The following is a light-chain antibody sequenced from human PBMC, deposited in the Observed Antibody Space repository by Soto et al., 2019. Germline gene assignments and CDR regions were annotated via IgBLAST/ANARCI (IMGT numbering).Light chain of an antibody. J-gene: IGKJ4*01. CDR2: GGS. Sequence: EIVLTQSPGTLSLSPGERATLSCRASQSVRSSSLAWYQQKPGQAPRLLIYGGSSRATGIPDRFSGGGSGTGLSLTISRLETEDFSVYYCHQYGSSPLTFGAGTKVHI. CDR1: QSVRSSS. CDR3: HQYGSSPLT. V-gene: IGKV3-20*01.